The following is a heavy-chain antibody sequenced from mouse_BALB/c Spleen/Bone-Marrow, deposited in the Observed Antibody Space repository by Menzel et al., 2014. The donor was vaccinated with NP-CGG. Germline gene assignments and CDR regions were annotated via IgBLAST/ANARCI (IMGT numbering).Heavy chain of an antibody. D-gene: IGHD2-14*01. CDR2: ISLYSGNT. J-gene: IGHJ4*01. Sequence: VKLVESGPELVRPGVSVKISCKGSGYTFTDYGMHWVKQSRAKSLEWIGLISLYSGNTNYNQKFKDKATMTVDKSSSTAYMELARLTSEDSAIYYCARGDYRYDETMDYWGQGTSVTVSS. CDR3: ARGDYRYDETMDY. V-gene: IGHV1-67*01. CDR1: GYTFTDYG.